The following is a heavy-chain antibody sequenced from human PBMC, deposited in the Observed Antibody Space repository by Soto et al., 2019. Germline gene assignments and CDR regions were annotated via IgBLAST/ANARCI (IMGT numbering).Heavy chain of an antibody. J-gene: IGHJ3*01. Sequence: PGGSLRLSCAASGFTFDYYWMHWVRQAPGKGLVWVSRVHSEGTTTTYADSVKGRYTNSRDNARNTVSLKKNSLRAEDTAIYYCARGDRGGFDLWGHGTVVTVSS. CDR2: VHSEGTTT. CDR3: ARGDRGGFDL. V-gene: IGHV3-74*01. CDR1: GFTFDYYW. D-gene: IGHD3-10*01.